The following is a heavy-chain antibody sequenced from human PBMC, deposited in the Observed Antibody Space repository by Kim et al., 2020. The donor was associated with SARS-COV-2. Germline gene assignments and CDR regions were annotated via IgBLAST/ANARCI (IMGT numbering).Heavy chain of an antibody. CDR3: AKDTDARIAAAGTGGFDI. D-gene: IGHD6-13*01. J-gene: IGHJ3*02. V-gene: IGHV3-30*02. Sequence: VKGRFTISRDNSKNTLYLQMNSLRAEDTAVYYCAKDTDARIAAAGTGGFDIRGQGTMVTVSS.